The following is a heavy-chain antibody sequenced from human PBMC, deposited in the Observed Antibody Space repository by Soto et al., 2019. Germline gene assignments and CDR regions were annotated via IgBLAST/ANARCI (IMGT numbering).Heavy chain of an antibody. V-gene: IGHV1-46*04. CDR1: GYSFTKSF. J-gene: IGHJ4*02. Sequence: ASVKVSCKASGYSFTKSFIHWVRQSPGQRLEWMGLINPDVGVADYAPKWRGRLDMAAETATTTVDMELSSLRSDDTAIYFCARQPNEYTSSYYFDLWGQGSLVTVSS. CDR2: INPDVGVA. CDR3: ARQPNEYTSSYYFDL. D-gene: IGHD2-2*01.